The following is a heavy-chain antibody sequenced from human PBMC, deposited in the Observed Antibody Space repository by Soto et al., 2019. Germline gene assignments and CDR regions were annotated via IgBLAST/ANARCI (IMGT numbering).Heavy chain of an antibody. CDR1: GYSFSNYW. V-gene: IGHV5-51*01. CDR3: ARQCHDNSGGGYDYYGLDV. D-gene: IGHD2-15*01. CDR2: IYPADSDT. J-gene: IGHJ6*02. Sequence: GESLKISCKGSGYSFSNYWIAWVRQMPGKGLEWMGIIYPADSDTRYSPSFQGQVTISADKYISTAYLQWSSLKASDTAMYYCARQCHDNSGGGYDYYGLDVWGLGTTVTVSS.